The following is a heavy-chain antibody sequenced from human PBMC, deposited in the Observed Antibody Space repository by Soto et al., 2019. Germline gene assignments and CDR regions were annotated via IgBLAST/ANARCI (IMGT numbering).Heavy chain of an antibody. D-gene: IGHD2-8*01. CDR3: ARPGLYGFRTDAFDI. J-gene: IGHJ3*02. CDR1: GCTFSSYT. V-gene: IGHV1-69*02. CDR2: IIPILGIA. Sequence: QVQLVQSGAEVKKPGSSVKVSCKASGCTFSSYTISWVRQAPGQGLEWMGRIIPILGIANYAQKFQGRVTITADKSTSTAYMELSSLRYEDTAVYYGARPGLYGFRTDAFDIGGQGAMVYVSS.